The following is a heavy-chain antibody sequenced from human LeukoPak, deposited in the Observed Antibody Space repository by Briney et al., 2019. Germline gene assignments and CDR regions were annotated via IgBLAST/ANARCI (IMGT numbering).Heavy chain of an antibody. V-gene: IGHV3-11*04. Sequence: GGSLRLSCAASGFIFSDYYMSWIRQAPGKGLEFVAYISSDGTANYYADSVKGRFTISGDNAQSSVHLEITNLRAEDTAVYYCAREFWYRFEIWGQGTVVTVSS. D-gene: IGHD6-13*01. J-gene: IGHJ4*02. CDR1: GFIFSDYY. CDR2: ISSDGTAN. CDR3: AREFWYRFEI.